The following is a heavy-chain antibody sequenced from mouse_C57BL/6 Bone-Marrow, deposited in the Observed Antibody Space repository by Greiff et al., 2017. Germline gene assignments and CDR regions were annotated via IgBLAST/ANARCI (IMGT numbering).Heavy chain of an antibody. Sequence: QVQLQQPGAELVKPGASVKLSCKASGYTFTSYWMHWVKQRPGQGLEWIGMIHPNSGSTNYNEKFKSKATLTVDKSSSTAYMQLSSLTSEDSAVYYWARGYYGSRTGFAYWGQGTLVTVSA. D-gene: IGHD1-1*01. CDR3: ARGYYGSRTGFAY. CDR1: GYTFTSYW. V-gene: IGHV1-64*01. CDR2: IHPNSGST. J-gene: IGHJ3*01.